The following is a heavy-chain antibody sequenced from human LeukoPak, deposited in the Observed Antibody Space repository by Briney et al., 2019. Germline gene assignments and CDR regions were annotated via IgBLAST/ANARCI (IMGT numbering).Heavy chain of an antibody. CDR1: GFTFSNVW. CDR2: IKSKTDGGTT. D-gene: IGHD4-17*01. V-gene: IGHV3-15*01. J-gene: IGHJ4*02. CDR3: TTYGDYEGLIDY. Sequence: GGSLRLSCAASGFTFSNVWMSWIRQAPGKGLEWVGRIKSKTDGGTTDYAAPVKGRFTISRDNSKNTLYLQMNSLKTEDTAVYYCTTYGDYEGLIDYWGQGTLVTVSS.